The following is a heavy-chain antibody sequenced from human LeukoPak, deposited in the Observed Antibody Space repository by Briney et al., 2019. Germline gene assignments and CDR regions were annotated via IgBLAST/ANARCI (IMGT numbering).Heavy chain of an antibody. CDR2: INHSGST. Sequence: SETLSLTCAVYGGSFSGYYWSWIRQPPGKGLEWIGEINHSGSTNYNPSLKSRVTISVDTSKNQFSLKLSSVTAADTAVYYCASRQYDFWSGYSGFEYWGQGTLVTVSS. D-gene: IGHD3-3*01. CDR3: ASRQYDFWSGYSGFEY. J-gene: IGHJ4*02. CDR1: GGSFSGYY. V-gene: IGHV4-34*01.